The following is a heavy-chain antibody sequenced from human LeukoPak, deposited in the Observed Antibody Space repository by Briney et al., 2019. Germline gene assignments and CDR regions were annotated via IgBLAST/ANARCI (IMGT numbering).Heavy chain of an antibody. D-gene: IGHD4-11*01. V-gene: IGHV1-18*01. J-gene: IGHJ4*02. Sequence: ASVKVSCKASGYTFTSFGISWVRQAPGQGLEWMGWISAYNGNTDYAQNFQGRVSMTRDTSTTTAYMELSSLGSEDTAVYYCTREVVGTTIKNFDSWGQGTLVTVSP. CDR2: ISAYNGNT. CDR1: GYTFTSFG. CDR3: TREVVGTTIKNFDS.